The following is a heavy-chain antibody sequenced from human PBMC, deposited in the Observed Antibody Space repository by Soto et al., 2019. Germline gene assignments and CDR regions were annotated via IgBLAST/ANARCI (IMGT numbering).Heavy chain of an antibody. CDR2: MYPGDSDT. CDR1: GYSFTNYW. Sequence: PGESLKISCKASGYSFTNYWIGWVRQMPGKGLEWMGTMYPGDSDTRYSPSFQGQVTFSVDKSINTAYLHWTSLKASDTAIYYCAIQHPLDSSAWYNWGQGTLVTVSS. D-gene: IGHD6-19*01. V-gene: IGHV5-51*01. CDR3: AIQHPLDSSAWYN. J-gene: IGHJ4*02.